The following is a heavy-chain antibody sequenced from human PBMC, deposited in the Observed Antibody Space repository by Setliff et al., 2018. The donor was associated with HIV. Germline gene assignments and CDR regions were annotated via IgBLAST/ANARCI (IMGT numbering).Heavy chain of an antibody. J-gene: IGHJ3*02. CDR1: GFTFSAHG. Sequence: PGGSLRLSCAASGFTFSAHGMHWVRQAPGKGLEWVAFINYDVSYEYYADSVKGRVTISRDNSKNTVDLQMNSLRPEDTAVYYCAKDGDYANWDYDAFDIWCQGTLVTVSS. CDR2: INYDVSYE. D-gene: IGHD1-7*01. V-gene: IGHV3-30*02. CDR3: AKDGDYANWDYDAFDI.